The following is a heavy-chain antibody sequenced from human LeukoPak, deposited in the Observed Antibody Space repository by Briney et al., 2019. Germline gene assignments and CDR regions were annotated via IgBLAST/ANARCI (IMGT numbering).Heavy chain of an antibody. D-gene: IGHD5-18*01. J-gene: IGHJ4*01. CDR1: GYTLTNSA. Sequence: EASVKVSCKASGYTLTNSAINWLRQAPGQGLEWMGRINPNSGDTNFAQKFQGRVTMTRDTSISTAYMDLSGLRPDDTAVYYCAREGSGYTYGRGSYFDYWGHGILVTVSS. CDR2: INPNSGDT. V-gene: IGHV1-2*06. CDR3: AREGSGYTYGRGSYFDY.